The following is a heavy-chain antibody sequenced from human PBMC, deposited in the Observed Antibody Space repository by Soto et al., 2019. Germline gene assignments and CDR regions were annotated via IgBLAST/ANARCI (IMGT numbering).Heavy chain of an antibody. CDR3: ARDVMGHDNYETIGYYFDH. CDR2: IDPSGGIR. CDR1: GYSFTNFH. Sequence: QVQLRQFGAEVKKPGASVKVSCKASGYSFTNFHIHWVRQAPGQGLEWMGMIDPSGGIRRDAQRLQDRITMTRDASTSTVYMELRSLTSEDTAVYYCARDVMGHDNYETIGYYFDHWGQGTLVTVSS. D-gene: IGHD3-22*01. J-gene: IGHJ4*02. V-gene: IGHV1-46*01.